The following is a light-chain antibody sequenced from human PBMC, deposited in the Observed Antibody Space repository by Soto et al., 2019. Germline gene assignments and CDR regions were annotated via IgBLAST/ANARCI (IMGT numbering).Light chain of an antibody. J-gene: IGKJ5*01. V-gene: IGKV1-5*01. CDR1: QTIRSL. CDR2: DAS. Sequence: DIHMTQSPSTLSASVGDRVTITCRASQTIRSLLAWYQQKPGKAPKALIYDASRLGSGVPSRFSGSGSGTEFTLTISSMQPDDFATYYCQQYQTYATFGQGTRLEIK. CDR3: QQYQTYAT.